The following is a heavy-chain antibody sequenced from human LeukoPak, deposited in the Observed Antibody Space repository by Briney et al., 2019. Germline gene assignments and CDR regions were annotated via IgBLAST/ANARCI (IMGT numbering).Heavy chain of an antibody. V-gene: IGHV4-30-4*08. Sequence: SETLSLTCTVSGGSISSGDYYWSWIRQPPGRGLEWIGYIYYSGSTYYNPSLKSRVTISVDTSKNQFSLKLSSVTAADTAVYYCARVGGRLVPAAYWFDPWGQGTLVTVSS. CDR1: GGSISSGDYY. J-gene: IGHJ5*02. CDR3: ARVGGRLVPAAYWFDP. D-gene: IGHD2-2*01. CDR2: IYYSGST.